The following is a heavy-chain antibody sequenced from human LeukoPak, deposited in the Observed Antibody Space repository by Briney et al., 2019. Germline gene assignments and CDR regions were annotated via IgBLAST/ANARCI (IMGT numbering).Heavy chain of an antibody. Sequence: GGSLRLSCAASGFTFSSYGMHWVRQAPGKGLEWVAVISYDGSNKYYADSVKGRFTISRDNSKNTLYLQMNSLRAEDTAIYYCARDPRVDCSGGSCYYFDYWGQGTLVTVSS. J-gene: IGHJ4*02. CDR1: GFTFSSYG. CDR2: ISYDGSNK. CDR3: ARDPRVDCSGGSCYYFDY. D-gene: IGHD2-15*01. V-gene: IGHV3-30*03.